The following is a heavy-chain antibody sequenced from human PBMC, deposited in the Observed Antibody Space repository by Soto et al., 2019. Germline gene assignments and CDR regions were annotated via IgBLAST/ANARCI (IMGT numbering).Heavy chain of an antibody. D-gene: IGHD6-19*01. CDR1: GFSLSSTRMA. CDR3: AHIVVAGLGYYFDY. Sequence: QITLKESGPTLVKPTQTLTLTCTFSGFSLSSTRMAVGWIRQPPGKALEWLALIYWDDEKRYIPFLKSRLTITKDTSKNQVVLTMSDMDPVDTARYYCAHIVVAGLGYYFDYWGQGTLVTVSS. CDR2: IYWDDEK. J-gene: IGHJ4*02. V-gene: IGHV2-5*02.